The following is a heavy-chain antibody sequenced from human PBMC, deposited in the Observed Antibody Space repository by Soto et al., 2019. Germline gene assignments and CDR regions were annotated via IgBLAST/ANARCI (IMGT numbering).Heavy chain of an antibody. CDR2: ISDSDRGSAT. Sequence: QVQLVESGGDLVKPGGSLRLSCAASGFSMSDHFMSWIRQAPGKGLEWVSYISDSDRGSATQYGDSVKGRFTISRDNAKNSLYLQMNSLRAEDTAVYYCAREGGYSYEDYYGMDVWGQGTTVTVSS. CDR1: GFSMSDHF. V-gene: IGHV3-11*04. J-gene: IGHJ6*02. CDR3: AREGGYSYEDYYGMDV. D-gene: IGHD5-18*01.